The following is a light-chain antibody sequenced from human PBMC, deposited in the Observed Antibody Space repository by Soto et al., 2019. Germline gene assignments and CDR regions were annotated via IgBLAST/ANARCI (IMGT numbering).Light chain of an antibody. CDR3: HQYGSSPPYT. V-gene: IGKV3-20*01. Sequence: EVVLTQSPGTLSLSPGERATLSCRASQSIINNYLAWYQQRPGQAPRLLIYGSSDRATGIPGRFSGSGSGTDVTLTLSRLEPADFAVYYCHQYGSSPPYTFGQGTKVEI. CDR2: GSS. CDR1: QSIINNY. J-gene: IGKJ2*01.